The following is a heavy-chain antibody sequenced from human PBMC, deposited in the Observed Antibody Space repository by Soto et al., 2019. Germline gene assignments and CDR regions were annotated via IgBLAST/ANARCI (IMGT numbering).Heavy chain of an antibody. CDR3: ARDLPQMTTVTRIDY. Sequence: QVQLVQSGAAVKKPGASVKVSCKASGYTFTSYGISWVRQAPGQGLEWMGWISAYNGNTNYAQKLQGRVTMTTDTSTSTAYMELRSLRSDDTAVYYCARDLPQMTTVTRIDYWGQGTLVTVSS. CDR2: ISAYNGNT. D-gene: IGHD4-17*01. V-gene: IGHV1-18*01. CDR1: GYTFTSYG. J-gene: IGHJ4*02.